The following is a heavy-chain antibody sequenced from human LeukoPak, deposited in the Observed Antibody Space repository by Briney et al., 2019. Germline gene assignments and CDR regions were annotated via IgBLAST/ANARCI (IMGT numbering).Heavy chain of an antibody. Sequence: GRSLRLSCAASGFTFSSYAMHWVRQAPGKGLKWVAVISYDGSNKYYADSVKGRFTISRDNPKNTLYLQMNSLRAEDTAVYYCARDRYCGGDCYSYYFDYWGQGTLVAVSS. CDR1: GFTFSSYA. V-gene: IGHV3-30*04. CDR3: ARDRYCGGDCYSYYFDY. D-gene: IGHD2-21*02. CDR2: ISYDGSNK. J-gene: IGHJ4*02.